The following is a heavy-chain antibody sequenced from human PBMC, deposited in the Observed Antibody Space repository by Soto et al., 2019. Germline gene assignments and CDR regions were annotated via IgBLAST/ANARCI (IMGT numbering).Heavy chain of an antibody. CDR2: INQGGSVK. Sequence: GGSRRLSCEASGCALSPYWMRWVRQAPGNGLEWVASINQGGSVKHYVDSVRGRFTISRDNAKNSLFLQMNSLSAEDTAVYYCARARKVGFCCGGNCSACMDVWGQGTTVTHSS. D-gene: IGHD2-15*01. V-gene: IGHV3-7*03. J-gene: IGHJ6*01. CDR3: ARARKVGFCCGGNCSACMDV. CDR1: GCALSPYW.